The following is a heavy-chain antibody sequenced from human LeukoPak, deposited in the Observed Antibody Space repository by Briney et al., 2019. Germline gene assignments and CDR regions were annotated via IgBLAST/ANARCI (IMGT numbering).Heavy chain of an antibody. CDR2: ISYDGSNK. J-gene: IGHJ4*02. V-gene: IGHV3-30-3*01. CDR3: ASTQSPGVVVPAAIDDY. D-gene: IGHD2-2*01. CDR1: GFTFNSYA. Sequence: PGGSLRLSCAASGFTFNSYAMHWVRQAPGKGLEWVAVISYDGSNKYYADSVKGRFTISRDNSKNTLYLQMNSLRAEDTAVYYCASTQSPGVVVPAAIDDYWGQGTLVTVSS.